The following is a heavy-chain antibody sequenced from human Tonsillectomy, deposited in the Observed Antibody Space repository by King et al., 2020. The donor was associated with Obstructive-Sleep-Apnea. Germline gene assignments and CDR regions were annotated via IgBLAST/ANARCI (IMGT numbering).Heavy chain of an antibody. V-gene: IGHV4-59*01. CDR1: GGSISSYY. CDR3: ARRPLRNDYGDYVGAFDI. D-gene: IGHD4-17*01. J-gene: IGHJ3*02. Sequence: QLQESGPGLVKPSETLSLTCTVSGGSISSYYWSWIRPPPGKGLEWIGYIYYSGSTNYNPSLKSRVTISVDTSKNQFSLKLSSVTAADTAVYYCARRPLRNDYGDYVGAFDIWGQGTMVTVSS. CDR2: IYYSGST.